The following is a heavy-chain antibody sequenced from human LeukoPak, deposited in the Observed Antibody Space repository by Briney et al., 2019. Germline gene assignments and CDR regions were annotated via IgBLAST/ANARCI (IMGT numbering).Heavy chain of an antibody. V-gene: IGHV3-7*03. CDR1: GFTFSDYW. CDR3: ANRGPYCSGGSCPTSDY. CDR2: IKRDGSDQ. D-gene: IGHD2-15*01. J-gene: IGHJ4*02. Sequence: GGSLRLSCAASGFTFSDYWMNWVRQTPGKGLEWVANIKRDGSDQNYVDSVKGRFTISRDNSKNTLYLQMNSLRAEDTAVYYCANRGPYCSGGSCPTSDYWGQGTLVTVSS.